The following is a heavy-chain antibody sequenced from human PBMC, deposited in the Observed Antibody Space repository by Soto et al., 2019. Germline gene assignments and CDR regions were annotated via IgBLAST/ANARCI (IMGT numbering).Heavy chain of an antibody. CDR3: AKNSVSSCDAQLDY. J-gene: IGHJ4*02. CDR1: GFTFSNYA. CDR2: ICGGGNT. D-gene: IGHD2-15*01. V-gene: IGHV3-23*01. Sequence: GGSLRLSCAASGFTFSNYAMSWVRRAPGRGLEWVSVICGGGNTYYADSVKGRFTISRDNSKSTLYLQMNSLRAEDTAVYYCAKNSVSSCDAQLDYWGQGSLVTVSS.